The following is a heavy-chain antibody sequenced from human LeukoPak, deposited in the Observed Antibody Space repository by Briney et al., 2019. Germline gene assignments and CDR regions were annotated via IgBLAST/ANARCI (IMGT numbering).Heavy chain of an antibody. Sequence: SVKVSCKASGGTFSSYAISWVRQAPGQGLEWMGRIIPILGISNYAQKFQGRVTITADKSTSTAYMELSSLRSEDTAVYYCARTSSFGVVIIPWFDYWGQGTLVTVSS. CDR2: IIPILGIS. D-gene: IGHD3-3*01. CDR3: ARTSSFGVVIIPWFDY. CDR1: GGTFSSYA. V-gene: IGHV1-69*04. J-gene: IGHJ4*02.